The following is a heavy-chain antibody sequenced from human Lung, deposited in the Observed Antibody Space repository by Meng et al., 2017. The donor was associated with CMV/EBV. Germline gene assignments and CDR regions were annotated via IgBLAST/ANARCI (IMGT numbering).Heavy chain of an antibody. D-gene: IGHD6-19*01. CDR1: GFTFNNYV. CDR3: AKDSRWRHSAGWYGLDV. Sequence: SXAASGFTFNNYVMNWVRQAPGKGLEWVSTISASGGTTYYAESVKGRLTISRDNSRNTVYLQMNSLRVGDTAVYYCAKDSRWRHSAGWYGLDVWXQGTTVTVSS. J-gene: IGHJ6*02. V-gene: IGHV3-23*01. CDR2: ISASGGTT.